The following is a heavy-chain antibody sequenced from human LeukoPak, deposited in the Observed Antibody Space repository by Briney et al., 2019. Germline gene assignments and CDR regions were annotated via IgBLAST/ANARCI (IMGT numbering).Heavy chain of an antibody. V-gene: IGHV3-7*03. J-gene: IGHJ3*02. CDR1: GFTFSSYW. CDR2: IKQDGSEK. CDR3: ARELTLAAAGTTYAFDI. Sequence: PGGSLRLSCAASGFTFSSYWMSWVRQAQGKGLEWVANIKQDGSEKYYVDSVKGRFTISRDNAKNSLYLQMNSLRAEDTALYYCARELTLAAAGTTYAFDIWGQGTMVTVSS. D-gene: IGHD6-13*01.